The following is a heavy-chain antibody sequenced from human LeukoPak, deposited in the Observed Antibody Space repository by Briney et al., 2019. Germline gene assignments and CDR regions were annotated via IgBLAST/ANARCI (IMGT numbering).Heavy chain of an antibody. CDR3: ARDSSPPYSSGWYGGFDY. CDR2: IIPIFGTA. J-gene: IGHJ4*02. D-gene: IGHD6-19*01. Sequence: SVNVSCKASGYTFTSYAISWVRQAPGQGLEWMGGIIPIFGTANYAQKFQGRVTITADESTSTAYMELSSLRSEDTAVYYCARDSSPPYSSGWYGGFDYWGQGTLVTVSS. V-gene: IGHV1-69*13. CDR1: GYTFTSYA.